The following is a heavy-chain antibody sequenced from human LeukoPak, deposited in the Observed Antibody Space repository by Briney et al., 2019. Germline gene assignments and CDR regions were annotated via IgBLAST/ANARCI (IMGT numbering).Heavy chain of an antibody. CDR1: GFTFSSYG. CDR2: ISGSGGST. D-gene: IGHD2-2*01. CDR3: AKDAGRYCSSTSCYADYYYYYMDV. Sequence: GGSLRLSCAASGFTFSSYGMSWVRQAPGKGLEWVSAISGSGGSTYYASSVKGRFTISRDNSKNTLYLQMNSLRAEDTAVYYCAKDAGRYCSSTSCYADYYYYYMDVWGKGTTVTISS. V-gene: IGHV3-23*01. J-gene: IGHJ6*03.